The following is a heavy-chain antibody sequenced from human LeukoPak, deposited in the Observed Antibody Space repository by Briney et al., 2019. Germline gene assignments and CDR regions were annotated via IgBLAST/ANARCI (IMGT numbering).Heavy chain of an antibody. J-gene: IGHJ6*03. D-gene: IGHD3-22*01. CDR2: INHSGST. V-gene: IGHV4-34*01. CDR3: ARDRNYYDRGAYYMDV. Sequence: SETLSLTCAVYGGSFSGYYWSWIRQPPGKGLEWIGEINHSGSTNYNPSLKSRVTISVDTSKNQFSLKLSSVTAADTAVYYCARDRNYYDRGAYYMDVWGKGTTVTVSS. CDR1: GGSFSGYY.